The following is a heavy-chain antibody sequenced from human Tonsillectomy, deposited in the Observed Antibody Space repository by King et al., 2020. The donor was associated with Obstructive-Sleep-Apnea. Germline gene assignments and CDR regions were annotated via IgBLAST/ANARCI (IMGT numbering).Heavy chain of an antibody. J-gene: IGHJ6*02. Sequence: QLQESGPGLVKPSETLSLTCTVSGGSISSRSYYWGWIRQPPGKGLEWIGSIYYSGSTYYNPSLKSRVTISVDTSKNQISLKLSSVTAADTAVYYCARDRRGIGLGGSYYGMDVWGQGTTVTVFS. CDR2: IYYSGST. CDR1: GGSISSRSYY. D-gene: IGHD1-26*01. CDR3: ARDRRGIGLGGSYYGMDV. V-gene: IGHV4-39*07.